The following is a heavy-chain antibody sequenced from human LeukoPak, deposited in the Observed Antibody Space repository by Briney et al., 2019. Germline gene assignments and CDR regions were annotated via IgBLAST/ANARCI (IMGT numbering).Heavy chain of an antibody. Sequence: SETLSLTCTVSGGSISSYYWSWLRQPPGKGLEWIGYIYYSGSTNYNPSLKSRVTISVDTSKNQFSLKLSSVTAADTAVYYCARVSSNWLYYFDYWGQGTLVTVSS. J-gene: IGHJ4*02. D-gene: IGHD6-13*01. CDR2: IYYSGST. CDR3: ARVSSNWLYYFDY. CDR1: GGSISSYY. V-gene: IGHV4-59*01.